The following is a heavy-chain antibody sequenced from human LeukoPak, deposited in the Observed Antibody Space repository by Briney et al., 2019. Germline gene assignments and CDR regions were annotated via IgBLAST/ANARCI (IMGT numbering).Heavy chain of an antibody. V-gene: IGHV3-21*01. CDR2: ISSSSYI. Sequence: GGSLRLSCAASGFTFSSYSMNWVRQAPGKGLEWVSSISSSSYIYYADSVKGRFTISRDNAKNSLYLQMNSLRAEDTAVYYCARELTGGYDLDYWGQGTLVTVSS. J-gene: IGHJ4*02. D-gene: IGHD5-12*01. CDR1: GFTFSSYS. CDR3: ARELTGGYDLDY.